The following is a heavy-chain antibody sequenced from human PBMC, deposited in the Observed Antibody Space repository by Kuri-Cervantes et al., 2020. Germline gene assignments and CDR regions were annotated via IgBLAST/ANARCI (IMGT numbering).Heavy chain of an antibody. CDR3: AKDQSEWLAKYSFDS. D-gene: IGHD6-19*01. CDR2: ISWNSGSI. V-gene: IGHV3-9*01. Sequence: GGSLRLSCAASGFTFDDYAMHWVRQAPGKGLEWVSSISWNSGSIGYADSVKGRFTISRDNAKNSLYLQMDNLKAEDTALYYCAKDQSEWLAKYSFDSWGQGTPVTVSS. CDR1: GFTFDDYA. J-gene: IGHJ4*02.